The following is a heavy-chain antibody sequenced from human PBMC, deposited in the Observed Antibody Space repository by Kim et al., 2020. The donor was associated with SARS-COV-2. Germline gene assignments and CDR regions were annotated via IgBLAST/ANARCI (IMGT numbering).Heavy chain of an antibody. CDR2: VIHTGSS. CDR3: VRGTAPSIIGFLSPARDAFDI. J-gene: IGHJ3*02. D-gene: IGHD2-15*01. V-gene: IGHV4-34*01. CDR1: GEFVRAYY. Sequence: SETLSLTCAYYGEFVRAYYWNWIRQPPGKGLEWIGEVIHTGSSSYNPSLKSRVSISVDTSKNQVSLKLTSVTAADTAMYFCVRGTAPSIIGFLSPARDAFDIWGQGTVVAISS.